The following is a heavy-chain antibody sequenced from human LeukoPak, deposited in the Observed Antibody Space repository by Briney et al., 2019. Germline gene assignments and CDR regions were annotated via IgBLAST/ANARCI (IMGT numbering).Heavy chain of an antibody. CDR1: GFTSNSYS. D-gene: IGHD3-9*01. J-gene: IGHJ4*02. V-gene: IGHV3-30-3*01. CDR2: ISDDETYK. CDR3: AKDSGYDILTGGSDY. Sequence: GGSLRLSCAASGFTSNSYSMHWVRQAPGKGLEWVTAISDDETYKFYADSVKGRFTISRDNSKNTLYLQMNSLRAEDTAVYYCAKDSGYDILTGGSDYWGQGTLVTVSS.